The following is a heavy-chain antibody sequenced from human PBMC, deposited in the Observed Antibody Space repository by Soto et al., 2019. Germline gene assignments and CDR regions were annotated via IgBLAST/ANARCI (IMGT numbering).Heavy chain of an antibody. D-gene: IGHD5-18*01. CDR3: AREYTYGSNFFDC. CDR1: GFSISSSSYY. CDR2: ISHSGST. V-gene: IGHV4-31*03. J-gene: IGHJ4*02. Sequence: SETLSLTCTVSGFSISSSSYYWGWIRQHPGKGLEWIGYISHSGSTYYNPSLKSRVIISVDTSKNQFSLSLTSVTAADTAVYYCAREYTYGSNFFDCWGQGALVTVSS.